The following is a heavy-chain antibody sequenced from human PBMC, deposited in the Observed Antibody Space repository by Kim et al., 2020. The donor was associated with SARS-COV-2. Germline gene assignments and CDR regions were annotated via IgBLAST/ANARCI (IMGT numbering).Heavy chain of an antibody. CDR2: IKSKTDGGTT. CDR1: GFTFSNAW. D-gene: IGHD3-10*01. J-gene: IGHJ4*02. Sequence: GGSLRLSCVASGFTFSNAWMSWVRQAPGKGLEWVGHIKSKTDGGTTDYATPVKGRFTISRDDSKNTLYLQMNSLKTEDTAVYYCTTDGRSTIFDYWGQGTLVTVSS. V-gene: IGHV3-15*01. CDR3: TTDGRSTIFDY.